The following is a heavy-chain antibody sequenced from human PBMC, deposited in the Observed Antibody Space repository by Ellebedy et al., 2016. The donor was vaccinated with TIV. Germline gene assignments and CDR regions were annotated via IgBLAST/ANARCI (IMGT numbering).Heavy chain of an antibody. CDR2: ISHTGSRT. CDR1: GFTVITDY. CDR3: AKGRGGGSDSSAPRYYFDY. V-gene: IGHV3-23*01. J-gene: IGHJ4*02. D-gene: IGHD3-22*01. Sequence: GESLKISCAASGFTVITDYMSWVRQAPGKGLEWVSTISHTGSRTYYANSVEGRFIISRDNSKRTLYLQMNSLRAEDTAVYYCAKGRGGGSDSSAPRYYFDYWGLGTLVTASS.